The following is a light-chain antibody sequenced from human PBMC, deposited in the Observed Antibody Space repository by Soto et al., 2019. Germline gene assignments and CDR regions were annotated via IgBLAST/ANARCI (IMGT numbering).Light chain of an antibody. Sequence: EIVMTQSPATLSVSPGERATLSCRASQSVSSNLAWYQHKPGQAPRLLVYGASTRATGIPARFSGGGSGTEFTLTISSLQSEDFAIYYCQQYDNWPPDTFGQGTKLEIK. CDR2: GAS. CDR3: QQYDNWPPDT. CDR1: QSVSSN. J-gene: IGKJ2*01. V-gene: IGKV3D-15*01.